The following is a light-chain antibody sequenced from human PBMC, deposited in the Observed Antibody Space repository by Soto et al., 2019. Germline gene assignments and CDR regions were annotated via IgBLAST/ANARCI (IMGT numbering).Light chain of an antibody. J-gene: IGKJ4*01. CDR2: GAS. CDR3: QQYGSSPLT. CDR1: QSVSSNY. Sequence: EIVLTQSPGTLSLSPGERATLSCRASQSVSSNYLAWYQQKPGQAPRLLIYGASSRATGIPDRFSGSGSGTDFPLTLSRLEPEDFAVYYCQQYGSSPLTFGGGTKVEFK. V-gene: IGKV3-20*01.